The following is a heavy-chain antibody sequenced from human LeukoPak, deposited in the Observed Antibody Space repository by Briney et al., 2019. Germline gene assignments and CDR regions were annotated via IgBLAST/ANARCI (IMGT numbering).Heavy chain of an antibody. CDR3: ARGTYYYDSSGYFDY. CDR2: INPNSGGT. J-gene: IGHJ4*02. V-gene: IGHV1-2*06. Sequence: ASVKVSCKASGYTCTGYYMHWVRQAPGQGLEWRERINPNSGGTNHAQKIQGRVTMTRDTSISTAYMELSRLRSDDTAVYYCARGTYYYDSSGYFDYWGQGTLVTVSS. D-gene: IGHD3-22*01. CDR1: GYTCTGYY.